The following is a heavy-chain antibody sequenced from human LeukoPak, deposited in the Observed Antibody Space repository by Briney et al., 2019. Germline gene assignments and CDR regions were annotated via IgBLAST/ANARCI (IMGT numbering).Heavy chain of an antibody. D-gene: IGHD2-2*01. CDR3: ANGIPCSSTSCPLIY. V-gene: IGHV3-23*01. Sequence: GGSLRLSCAASGFTFSSYAMSWVRQAPGKGLEWVPAISGSGGSTYYADSVKGRFTNSRDNSKNTLYLQMNSLRAEDTAVYYCANGIPCSSTSCPLIYWGQGTLVTVSS. CDR1: GFTFSSYA. CDR2: ISGSGGST. J-gene: IGHJ4*02.